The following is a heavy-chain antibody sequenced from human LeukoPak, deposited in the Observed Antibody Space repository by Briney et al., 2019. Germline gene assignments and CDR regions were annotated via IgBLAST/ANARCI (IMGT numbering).Heavy chain of an antibody. D-gene: IGHD1-26*01. Sequence: GGSLRLSCAAPGFTFSSYGMHWVRQAPGKGLEWVAVISYDGSNKYYADSVKGRFTISRDNSKNTLYLQMNSLRAEDTAVYYCARGQTGDYWGQGTLVTVSS. J-gene: IGHJ4*02. CDR1: GFTFSSYG. V-gene: IGHV3-30*03. CDR3: ARGQTGDY. CDR2: ISYDGSNK.